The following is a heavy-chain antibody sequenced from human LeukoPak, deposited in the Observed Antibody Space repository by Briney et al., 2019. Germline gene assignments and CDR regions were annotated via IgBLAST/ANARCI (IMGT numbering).Heavy chain of an antibody. CDR2: INPNSGGT. CDR1: GYTFTVYY. Sequence: ASVTVSFKTSGYTFTVYYMHWVRQAPGQGLEWMGWINPNSGGTNYAQKFQGRVTMTRDTSISTAYMELSRLRSDDTAVYYCARKIKHGGWFDPWGQGTLVTVSS. D-gene: IGHD3-10*01. J-gene: IGHJ5*02. CDR3: ARKIKHGGWFDP. V-gene: IGHV1-2*02.